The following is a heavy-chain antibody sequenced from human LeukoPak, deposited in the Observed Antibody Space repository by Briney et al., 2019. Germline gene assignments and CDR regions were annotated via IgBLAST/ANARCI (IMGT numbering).Heavy chain of an antibody. V-gene: IGHV3-30*02. CDR2: IRNDGSNK. D-gene: IGHD3-10*01. CDR3: AKAASVTLVRGVPA. J-gene: IGHJ5*02. Sequence: PGGTLRLSCATSGFTFNNYGRHWVRQAPGKGLEWVAFIRNDGSNKYYADSVKGRFTISRDNPKNTLYLQMNSLRAEDTAVYYCAKAASVTLVRGVPAWGQGTLVTVSS. CDR1: GFTFNNYG.